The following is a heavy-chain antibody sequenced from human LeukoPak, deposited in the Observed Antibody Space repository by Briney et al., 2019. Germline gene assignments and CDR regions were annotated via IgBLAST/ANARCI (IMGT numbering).Heavy chain of an antibody. D-gene: IGHD3-9*01. CDR2: ISPSGSIL. CDR3: ARDLDWGAFDA. V-gene: IGHV3-23*01. J-gene: IGHJ5*02. CDR1: GFTFPRHG. Sequence: GGTLRLSCAASGFTFPRHGINWVRQAPGKGLEWVSGISPSGSILYYADSVKGRFTISRDNSKNTVSLQMNSLRAEDTALYYCARDLDWGAFDAWGQGTLVTVSS.